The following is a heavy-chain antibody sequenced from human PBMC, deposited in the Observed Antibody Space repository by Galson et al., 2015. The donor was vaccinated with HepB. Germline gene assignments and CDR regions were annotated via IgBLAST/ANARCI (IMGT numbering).Heavy chain of an antibody. V-gene: IGHV3-48*01. Sequence: SLRLSCAASGFTFSSYSMNWVRQAPGKGLEWVSYISSSSSTIYYADSVKGRFTISRDNAKNSLYLQMNGLRAEDTAVYYCARLRDYDAFDIWGQGTMVTVSS. J-gene: IGHJ3*02. D-gene: IGHD4-17*01. CDR2: ISSSSSTI. CDR3: ARLRDYDAFDI. CDR1: GFTFSSYS.